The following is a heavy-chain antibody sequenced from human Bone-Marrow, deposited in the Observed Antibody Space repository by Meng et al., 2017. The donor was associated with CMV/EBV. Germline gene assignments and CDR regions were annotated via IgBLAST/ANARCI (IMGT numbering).Heavy chain of an antibody. CDR1: GFTFSSYE. CDR2: ISSSGSTI. Sequence: GESLKISCAASGFTFSSYEMNWVRQAPGKGLEWVSYISSSGSTIYYADSVKGRFTISRDNAKNSLYLQMNSLRAEDTAVYYCARRREAVWGNYYYYYGMDVWGQGTTVTGSS. V-gene: IGHV3-48*03. D-gene: IGHD3-16*01. J-gene: IGHJ6*01. CDR3: ARRREAVWGNYYYYYGMDV.